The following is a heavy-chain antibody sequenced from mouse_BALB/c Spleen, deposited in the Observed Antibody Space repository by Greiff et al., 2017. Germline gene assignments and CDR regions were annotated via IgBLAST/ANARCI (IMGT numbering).Heavy chain of an antibody. CDR1: GFNIKDTY. Sequence: VHVKQSGAELVKPGASVKLSCTASGFNIKDTYMHWVKQRPEQGLEWIGRIDPANGNTKYDPKFQGKATITADTSSNTAYLQLSSLTSEDTAVYYCARTFPDYGNFDYWGQGTTLTVSS. D-gene: IGHD2-1*01. J-gene: IGHJ2*01. V-gene: IGHV14-3*02. CDR3: ARTFPDYGNFDY. CDR2: IDPANGNT.